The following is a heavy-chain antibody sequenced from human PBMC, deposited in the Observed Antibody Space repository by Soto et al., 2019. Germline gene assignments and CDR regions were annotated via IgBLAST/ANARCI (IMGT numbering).Heavy chain of an antibody. J-gene: IGHJ5*02. CDR1: GGSISSYY. CDR3: ARGRLGDWFVP. CDR2: IYYSGST. V-gene: IGHV4-59*01. Sequence: SETLSLTCTVSGGSISSYYWSWIRQPPGKGLEWIGYIYYSGSTNYNPSLKSRVTISVDTSKNQFSLKLSSVTAADTAVYYCARGRLGDWFVPWGQGTLVTVSS.